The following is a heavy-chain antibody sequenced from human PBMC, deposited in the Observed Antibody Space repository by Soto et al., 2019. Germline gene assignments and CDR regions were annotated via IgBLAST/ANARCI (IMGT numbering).Heavy chain of an antibody. CDR3: AKALSVEPNNYYHYYMDV. V-gene: IGHV3-23*01. Sequence: EVQLLDSGGGLVQPGGSLRLSCAASGFTFNNYAMSWVRQAPGKGLEWVSLISGSSDNTYYADSVKGRFTISRDNSKNTLYLQMNTLRAEDTAVYYCAKALSVEPNNYYHYYMDVWGKGTTVTVSS. D-gene: IGHD1-1*01. CDR2: ISGSSDNT. CDR1: GFTFNNYA. J-gene: IGHJ6*03.